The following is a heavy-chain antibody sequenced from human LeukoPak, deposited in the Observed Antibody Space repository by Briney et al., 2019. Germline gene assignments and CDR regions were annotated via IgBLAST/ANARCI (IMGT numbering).Heavy chain of an antibody. CDR3: AKYNRAVVVVAATGDV. J-gene: IGHJ6*03. CDR1: GFTVSGNY. V-gene: IGHV3-23*01. D-gene: IGHD2-15*01. CDR2: ISGSGGST. Sequence: GGSLRLSCTASGFTVSGNYMNWVRQAPGKGLEWVSAISGSGGSTYYADSVKGRFTISRDNSKNTLYVQMYSLRAEDTAVYYCAKYNRAVVVVAATGDVWGKGTTVTVSS.